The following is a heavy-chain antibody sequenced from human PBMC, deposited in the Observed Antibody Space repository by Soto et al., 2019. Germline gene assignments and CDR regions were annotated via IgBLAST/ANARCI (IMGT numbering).Heavy chain of an antibody. CDR2: IYYSGST. J-gene: IGHJ4*02. CDR1: GGSVSSGSYY. Sequence: SETLSLTCTVSGGSVSSGSYYWSWIRQPPGKGLEWIGYIYYSGSTNYNPSLKSRVTISVDTSKNQFSLKLSSVTAADTAVYYCARALPFDYWGQGTLVTVSS. CDR3: ARALPFDY. V-gene: IGHV4-61*01.